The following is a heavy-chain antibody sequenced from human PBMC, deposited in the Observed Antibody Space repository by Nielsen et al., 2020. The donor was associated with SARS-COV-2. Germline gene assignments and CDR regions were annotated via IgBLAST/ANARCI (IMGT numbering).Heavy chain of an antibody. Sequence: SETLSLTCTVSGGSISSYYWSWIRQPPGKGLEWIGYIYYSGSTNYNPSLKSRATISVDTSKNQFSLKLSSVTAADTAVYYCARQELDGGWFDPWGQGTLVTVSS. D-gene: IGHD3/OR15-3a*01. J-gene: IGHJ5*02. CDR1: GGSISSYY. V-gene: IGHV4-59*08. CDR2: IYYSGST. CDR3: ARQELDGGWFDP.